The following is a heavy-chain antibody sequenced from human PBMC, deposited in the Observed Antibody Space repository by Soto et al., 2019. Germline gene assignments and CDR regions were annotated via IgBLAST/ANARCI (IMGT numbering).Heavy chain of an antibody. CDR1: GYTFTGYY. D-gene: IGHD3-22*01. CDR2: INPNSGGT. Sequence: QVQLVQSGAEVKKPGASVKVSCKASGYTFTGYYMYWVRQAPGQGLEWMGWINPNSGGTNYAQKFQGWVTMTRDTSISTAYMELSRLRSDDTAVYYCARDLDGDSSGTHGGMDVWGQGTTVTVSS. J-gene: IGHJ6*02. CDR3: ARDLDGDSSGTHGGMDV. V-gene: IGHV1-2*04.